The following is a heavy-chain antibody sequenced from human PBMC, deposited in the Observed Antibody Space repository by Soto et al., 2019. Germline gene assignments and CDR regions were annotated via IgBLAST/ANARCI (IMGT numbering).Heavy chain of an antibody. D-gene: IGHD5-12*01. J-gene: IGHJ6*02. Sequence: SQTLSLTCSMSGYSVSSNSAAWNWISQSPSRGLEWLGRTYYRSKWYNDYVVSVKSRITINPDTSNNQFSLQLNAVTPEDTSVYYCARAKVATILRNSFPTRSYDMHVWGQGTRSTVSS. CDR2: TYYRSKWYN. CDR3: ARAKVATILRNSFPTRSYDMHV. V-gene: IGHV6-1*01. CDR1: GYSVSSNSAA.